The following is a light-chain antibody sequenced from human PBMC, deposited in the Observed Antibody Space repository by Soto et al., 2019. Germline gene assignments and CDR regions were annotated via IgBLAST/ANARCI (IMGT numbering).Light chain of an antibody. CDR3: QQRSTGPPEVT. V-gene: IGKV3-11*01. J-gene: IGKJ3*01. Sequence: EIVLTQSPDTLSLSPGERATLSCRASQSVSSSLAWYQQKPGQAPRLLIYDASNRATGIPARFSGSGSGTDFTLTISILEPEDFAVYYCQQRSTGPPEVTFGPGTKVDIK. CDR1: QSVSSS. CDR2: DAS.